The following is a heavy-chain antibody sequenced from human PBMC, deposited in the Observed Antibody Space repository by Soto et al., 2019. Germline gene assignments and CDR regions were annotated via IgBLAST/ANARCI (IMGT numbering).Heavy chain of an antibody. J-gene: IGHJ6*02. D-gene: IGHD3-16*01. Sequence: QVQLVQSGAEVKKPGSSVKVSCKASGGTFSSYAINWVRQAPGQGLEWMGGIIPIFGTADYAQQFQGRVTITADESTSTAYMELSRLRSEDTAVYYCARAAAGGVYYYYGMDVWGQGTTVTVAS. CDR2: IIPIFGTA. V-gene: IGHV1-69*12. CDR1: GGTFSSYA. CDR3: ARAAAGGVYYYYGMDV.